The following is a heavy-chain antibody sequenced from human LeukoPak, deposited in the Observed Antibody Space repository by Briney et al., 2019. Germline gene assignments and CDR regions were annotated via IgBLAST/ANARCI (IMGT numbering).Heavy chain of an antibody. CDR1: GFTFDDYA. Sequence: PGRSLRLSCAASGFTFDDYAMHWVRQAPGKGLEWVSGISWNSGSIGYADSVKGRFTISRDNAKNSLYLQMNSLRAEDMALYYCAKGYCSSTSCRFDYWGQGALVTVSS. V-gene: IGHV3-9*03. CDR3: AKGYCSSTSCRFDY. CDR2: ISWNSGSI. D-gene: IGHD2-2*01. J-gene: IGHJ4*02.